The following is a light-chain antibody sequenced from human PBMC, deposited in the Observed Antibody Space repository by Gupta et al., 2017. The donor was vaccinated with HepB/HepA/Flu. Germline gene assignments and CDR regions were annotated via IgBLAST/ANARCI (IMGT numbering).Light chain of an antibody. J-gene: IGKJ2*04. V-gene: IGKV1-33*01. CDR1: QDITHY. CDR3: QHYDYFMCI. Sequence: IQMTQSPSSLSASIGDRVTIPCQASQDITHYLDWYQQKPGRAPKLLIYDASNLETGVPSRFSGSGSVTDFTFTISSLQPEDFARYYCQHYDYFMCIFGQGTTLEIK. CDR2: DAS.